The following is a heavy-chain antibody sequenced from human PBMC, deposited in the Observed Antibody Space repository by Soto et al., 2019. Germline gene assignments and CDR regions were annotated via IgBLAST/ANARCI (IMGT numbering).Heavy chain of an antibody. V-gene: IGHV1-18*01. J-gene: IGHJ5*02. CDR1: GYAFTSYG. CDR3: ARDLGGGISAP. Sequence: QVQVVQSGAEVKKPGASVKVSCKASGYAFTSYGISWVRQAPGQGLEWMGWINAYNGNTKYAQKLQGRVTMTTDTSTCTAYMELRSLRSDDTAVYCCARDLGGGISAPWGQGTLVTVSS. D-gene: IGHD6-13*01. CDR2: INAYNGNT.